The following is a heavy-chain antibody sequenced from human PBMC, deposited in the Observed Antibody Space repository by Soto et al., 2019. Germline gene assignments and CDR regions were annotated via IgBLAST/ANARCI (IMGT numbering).Heavy chain of an antibody. J-gene: IGHJ4*02. D-gene: IGHD1-1*01. CDR1: GGSFSGYY. CDR3: ASPVERY. CDR2: INHSGST. Sequence: SETLSLTCAVYGGSFSGYYWSWIRQPPGKGLEWIGEINHSGSTNYNPSLKSRVTISVDTSKNQFSLKLSSVTAADTAVYYCASPVERYWGQGTLVTVSS. V-gene: IGHV4-34*01.